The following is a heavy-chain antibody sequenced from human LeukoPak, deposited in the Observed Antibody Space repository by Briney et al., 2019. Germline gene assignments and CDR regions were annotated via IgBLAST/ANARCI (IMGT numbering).Heavy chain of an antibody. D-gene: IGHD3-22*01. J-gene: IGHJ4*02. CDR2: ISSSSSYI. CDR3: ARDRYNYYDSSGFYDY. V-gene: IGHV3-21*01. CDR1: GFTFSNYA. Sequence: GGSLRLSCAASGFTFSNYAMNWVRQAPGKGLEWVSSISSSSSYIYYADSVKGRFTISRDNAKNSLYLQMNSLRAEDTAVYYCARDRYNYYDSSGFYDYWGQGTLVTVSS.